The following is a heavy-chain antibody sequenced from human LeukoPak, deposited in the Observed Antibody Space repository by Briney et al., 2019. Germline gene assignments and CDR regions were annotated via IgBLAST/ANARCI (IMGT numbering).Heavy chain of an antibody. D-gene: IGHD3-22*01. CDR1: GFTFSTYA. CDR3: AKGTDSSGRLRGGFDY. CDR2: ISASGGST. V-gene: IGHV3-23*01. J-gene: IGHJ4*02. Sequence: PGGSLRLSCAASGFTFSTYAMAWVRQAPGKGLEWVSDISASGGSTYYADSVKGRFTISRDNSKNTLYLQLNSLRAEDTAIYFCAKGTDSSGRLRGGFDYWGQGTLVTVSS.